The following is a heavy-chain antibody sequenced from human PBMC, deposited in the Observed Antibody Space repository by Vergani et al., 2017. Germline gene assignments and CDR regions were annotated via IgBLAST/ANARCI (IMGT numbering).Heavy chain of an antibody. CDR1: GYSFTNYW. V-gene: IGHV5-51*01. CDR2: IHPADSDT. D-gene: IGHD3-22*01. Sequence: EVQLVQSVAEVKKPGESLKISCQISGYSFTNYWIGWVRQMPGKGLEWMGIIHPADSDTRYSTSFQGQVTISVDKSISTAYLQRSSLRASDSAMYYCARLYGRDSSGSKYFDYWGQGTLVTVSS. J-gene: IGHJ4*02. CDR3: ARLYGRDSSGSKYFDY.